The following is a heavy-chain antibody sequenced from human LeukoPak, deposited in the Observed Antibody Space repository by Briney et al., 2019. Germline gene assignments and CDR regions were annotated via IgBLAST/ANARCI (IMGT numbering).Heavy chain of an antibody. CDR3: ARAPPGWGIAAAGLDY. J-gene: IGHJ4*02. CDR1: GGSISSYY. V-gene: IGHV4-4*07. Sequence: PSETLSLTCTVSGGSISSYYWSWIRQPAGKGLEWIGRIYTSGGTNYNPSLKSRVTMSVDTSKNQFSLKLSSVTAADTAVYYCARAPPGWGIAAAGLDYWGQGTLVTVSS. CDR2: IYTSGGT. D-gene: IGHD6-13*01.